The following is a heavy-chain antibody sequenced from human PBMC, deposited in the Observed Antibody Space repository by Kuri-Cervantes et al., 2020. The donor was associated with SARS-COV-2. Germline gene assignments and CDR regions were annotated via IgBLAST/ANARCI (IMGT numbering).Heavy chain of an antibody. J-gene: IGHJ4*02. D-gene: IGHD3-3*01. Sequence: GGSLRLSCAASGFTFSDYYMSWIRQAPGKGLEWLSYISTSSGYTNYADSVKGRFTISRDNAKNTLFLQMNSLGAEDTAVYYCARDVDPYYDYWSGSAGYWGQGTLVTVSS. CDR3: ARDVDPYYDYWSGSAGY. V-gene: IGHV3-11*06. CDR1: GFTFSDYY. CDR2: ISTSSGYT.